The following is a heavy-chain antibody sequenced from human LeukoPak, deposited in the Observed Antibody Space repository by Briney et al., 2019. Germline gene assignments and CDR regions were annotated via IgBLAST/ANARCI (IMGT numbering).Heavy chain of an antibody. D-gene: IGHD2-2*01. J-gene: IGHJ5*02. Sequence: GGSLRLSCAASGFTFSSYSMNWVRQAPGKGLEWVSSISSSSSYIYYADSAKGRFTISRDNAKNSLYLQMNSLRAEDTAVYYCARDPIVVVPAAIQGQGWFDPWGQGTLVTVSS. CDR3: ARDPIVVVPAAIQGQGWFDP. V-gene: IGHV3-21*01. CDR1: GFTFSSYS. CDR2: ISSSSSYI.